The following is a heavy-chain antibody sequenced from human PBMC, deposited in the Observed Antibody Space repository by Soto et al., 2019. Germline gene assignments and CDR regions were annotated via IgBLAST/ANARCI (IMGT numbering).Heavy chain of an antibody. CDR1: GDSISSGDW. CDR2: IYHSGSA. CDR3: ARTYHYDSNYFLYYFDH. D-gene: IGHD3-22*01. J-gene: IGHJ4*02. V-gene: IGHV4-4*02. Sequence: PSETLSLTCAVSGDSISSGDWWTWVRQPPGKGLEWIAEIYHSGSANYNPSLKSRVTISVDKSKNQFSLILSSVTAADTAVYYCARTYHYDSNYFLYYFDHWGQGALVTVSS.